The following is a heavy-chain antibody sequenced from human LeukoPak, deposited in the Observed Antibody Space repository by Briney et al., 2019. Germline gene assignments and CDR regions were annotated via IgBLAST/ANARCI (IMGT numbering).Heavy chain of an antibody. Sequence: SETLSLTCTVSGGSISSYYWSWIRQPPGKGLEWIGYIYYSGSTNYNPSLKSRVTISVDTSKNQFSLKLSSVTAADTAVYYCARGREYQLPLLFDYWGQGTLVTVSS. D-gene: IGHD2-2*01. CDR2: IYYSGST. V-gene: IGHV4-59*01. CDR3: ARGREYQLPLLFDY. J-gene: IGHJ4*02. CDR1: GGSISSYY.